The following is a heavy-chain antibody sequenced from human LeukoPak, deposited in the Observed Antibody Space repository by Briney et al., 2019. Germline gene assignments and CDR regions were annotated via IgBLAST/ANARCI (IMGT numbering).Heavy chain of an antibody. D-gene: IGHD1-1*01. CDR1: GFTFSSYA. Sequence: GGYLRLSCAASGFTFSSYAMHWVRQAPGKGLEWVAVISYDGSNKYYADSVKGRFTISRDNSQNTLYLQMNSLRAEDTAVYYCARDMGDWNARQGSWFDPWGQGTLVTVSS. CDR2: ISYDGSNK. V-gene: IGHV3-30*04. CDR3: ARDMGDWNARQGSWFDP. J-gene: IGHJ5*02.